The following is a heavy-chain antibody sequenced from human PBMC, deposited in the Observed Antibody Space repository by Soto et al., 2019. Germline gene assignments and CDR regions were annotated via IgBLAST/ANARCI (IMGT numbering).Heavy chain of an antibody. J-gene: IGHJ4*02. V-gene: IGHV3-15*07. CDR2: IYSKADGGAT. CDR3: STGRYFDY. Sequence: EVQLVESGGGFVKPGESLRLSCAGTGFTFSNAWMNWVRQAPGKGLEWVGRIYSKADGGATDYTAPVKGRFTISRDDSKNTVHLQMNGLETEDTAMYYCSTGRYFDYWGQGTLVTVSP. CDR1: GFTFSNAW.